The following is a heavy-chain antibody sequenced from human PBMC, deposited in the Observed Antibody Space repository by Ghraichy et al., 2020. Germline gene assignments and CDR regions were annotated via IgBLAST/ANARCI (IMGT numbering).Heavy chain of an antibody. CDR2: ISDSGGNT. D-gene: IGHD1-26*01. V-gene: IGHV3-23*01. J-gene: IGHJ4*02. CDR1: GFTFSSYA. Sequence: GGSLRLSCAASGFTFSSYAMSWVRQAPGKGLEWVSAISDSGGNTYYADSVEGRFTISRDNSKNTLYLQVNSLMAEATAVYYCAKGPFSGSVSHFDYWGQGALVVVSS. CDR3: AKGPFSGSVSHFDY.